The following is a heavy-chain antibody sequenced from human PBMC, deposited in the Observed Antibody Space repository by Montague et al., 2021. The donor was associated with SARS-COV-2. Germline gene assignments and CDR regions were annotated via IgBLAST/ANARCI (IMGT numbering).Heavy chain of an antibody. CDR1: GGSISTGNYY. V-gene: IGHV4-61*09. J-gene: IGHJ5*02. CDR3: ARHRSIAAAVHNYFEP. Sequence: TLSLTCSVSGGSISTGNYYWSWIRQPAGKRLEWIGDIYTSGRTNYXPSVQSRVAILVDTSKNQFSLRLNSVTAADTAVYYCARHRSIAAAVHNYFEPWGQGTPGTGSP. CDR2: IYTSGRT. D-gene: IGHD6-13*01.